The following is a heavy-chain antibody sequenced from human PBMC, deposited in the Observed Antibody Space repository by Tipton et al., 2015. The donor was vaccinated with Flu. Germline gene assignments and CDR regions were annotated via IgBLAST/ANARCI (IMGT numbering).Heavy chain of an antibody. CDR1: GFTFSTYW. V-gene: IGHV3-7*01. Sequence: GSLRLSCAVSGFTFSTYWMTWVRQVPGKGLEWVASMNQDGSETYYLESVRGRFTISRDNAKSSLFLQLNSLRADDTAMYYCARVQGDYYYYPMDVWGQGTPVSVSS. CDR2: MNQDGSET. J-gene: IGHJ6*02. CDR3: ARVQGDYYYYPMDV. D-gene: IGHD3-16*01.